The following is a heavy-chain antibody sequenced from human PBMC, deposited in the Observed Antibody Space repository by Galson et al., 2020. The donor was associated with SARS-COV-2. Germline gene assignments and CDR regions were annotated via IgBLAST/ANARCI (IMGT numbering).Heavy chain of an antibody. CDR3: TRGSNSSPFYHFDP. Sequence: ASVKVSCKASGYTFSGHYMHWVRLAPGQGLEWMGRINPNSGDTDVAQKFQGRVTMTTDTSFTTAYMELSRLTSDDTAVYYCTRGSNSSPFYHFDPWGQGTLVTVSS. V-gene: IGHV1-2*06. CDR1: GYTFSGHY. J-gene: IGHJ5*02. D-gene: IGHD3-10*01. CDR2: INPNSGDT.